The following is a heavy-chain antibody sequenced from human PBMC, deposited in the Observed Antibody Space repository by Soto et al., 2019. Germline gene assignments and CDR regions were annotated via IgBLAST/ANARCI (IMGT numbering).Heavy chain of an antibody. D-gene: IGHD6-13*01. CDR3: ARXCRGSSWXDXXXY. V-gene: IGHV5-51*01. J-gene: IGHJ4*02. CDR1: GYSFTTNW. Sequence: PGESLKISCKGSGYSFTTNWIGWVRQMPGKGLKWMGIIYPGDSDTKYSPSFQGQVTISADKSISTAYVQWNSLKASDTAMYYCARXCRGSSWXDXXXYXGQGTXVTX. CDR2: IYPGDSDT.